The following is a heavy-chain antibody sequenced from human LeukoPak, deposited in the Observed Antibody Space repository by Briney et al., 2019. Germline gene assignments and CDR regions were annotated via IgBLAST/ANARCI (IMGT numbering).Heavy chain of an antibody. CDR3: AREVAATTTWFDP. V-gene: IGHV4-30-4*07. CDR1: GGSISGAYS. J-gene: IGHJ5*02. CDR2: IFYSGST. Sequence: NSSETLSLTCAVSGGSISGAYSWTWVRQPPGKGLEWIGEIFYSGSTYYIPSLRSRVTFSLDRSKNQFSLTLTSVTAADTAVYYCAREVAATTTWFDPWGQGTVVTASS. D-gene: IGHD2-15*01.